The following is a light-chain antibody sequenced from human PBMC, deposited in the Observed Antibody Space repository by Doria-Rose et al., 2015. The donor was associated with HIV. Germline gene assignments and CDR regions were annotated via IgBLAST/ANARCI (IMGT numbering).Light chain of an antibody. CDR3: HQYGTSWT. CDR2: DGS. V-gene: IGKV3-20*01. CDR1: QSFSSTY. J-gene: IGKJ1*01. Sequence: TQSPGTLSLSPGERATLSCRASQSFSSTYLAWYRQKPGQAPSLLIYDGSTRATGIPDRFSASRSGTDLTLTINRLEPEDFALYYCHQYGTSWTIGQGTKVEI.